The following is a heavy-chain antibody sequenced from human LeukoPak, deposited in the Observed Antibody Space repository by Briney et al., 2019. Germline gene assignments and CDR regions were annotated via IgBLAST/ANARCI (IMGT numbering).Heavy chain of an antibody. V-gene: IGHV4-59*02. CDR2: IYYSGTT. CDR1: GDSVTVYF. D-gene: IGHD6-6*01. CDR3: VRVRTSSSSFDP. Sequence: PSETLSHPCNVLGDSVTVYFRSWIRQPPGKGLEWIGYIYYSGTTNYNPSLKSRVTISIDTSKNQFSLKLTSVTAADTAVYYCVRVRTSSSSFDPWGQGIVVTVSS. J-gene: IGHJ5*02.